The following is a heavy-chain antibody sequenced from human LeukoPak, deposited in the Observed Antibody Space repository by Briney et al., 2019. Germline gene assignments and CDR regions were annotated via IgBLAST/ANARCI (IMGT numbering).Heavy chain of an antibody. Sequence: GASVKVSCKASGGTFSSYAISWVRQAPGQGLEWMGRIIPILGIANYAQKFQGRVTITADESTSTAYMEQSSLRSEDTAVYYCARDCSSTSCYLRGYIWFDPWGQGTLVTVSS. D-gene: IGHD2-2*01. CDR3: ARDCSSTSCYLRGYIWFDP. CDR2: IIPILGIA. V-gene: IGHV1-69*04. CDR1: GGTFSSYA. J-gene: IGHJ5*02.